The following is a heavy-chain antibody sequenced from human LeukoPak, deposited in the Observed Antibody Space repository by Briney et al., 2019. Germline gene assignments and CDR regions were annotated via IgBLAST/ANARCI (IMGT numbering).Heavy chain of an antibody. D-gene: IGHD3-22*01. CDR3: AMSTGDSSGYVG. Sequence: PSETLSLTCTVSGGSISSYYWSWIRRPAGEGLEWIGRIYTSGSTNYNPSLKSRVTISVDKSKNQFSLKLSSVTAADTAVYYCAMSTGDSSGYVGWGQGTLVTVSS. CDR1: GGSISSYY. V-gene: IGHV4-4*07. J-gene: IGHJ4*02. CDR2: IYTSGST.